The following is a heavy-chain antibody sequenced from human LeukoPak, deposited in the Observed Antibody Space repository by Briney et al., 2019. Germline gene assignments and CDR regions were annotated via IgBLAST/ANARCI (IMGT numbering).Heavy chain of an antibody. CDR3: ARDLAGIVGVTAWFDP. CDR2: ISVYKGNT. CDR1: GYTFTSYY. V-gene: IGHV1-18*04. D-gene: IGHD1-26*01. Sequence: ASVKVSCKASGYTFTSYYMHWVRQAPGQGLEWMGWISVYKGNTNYAQKHQGRVTMTADASTNTAYMELRSLRFDDTAVYYCARDLAGIVGVTAWFDPWGQGTLVTVSS. J-gene: IGHJ5*02.